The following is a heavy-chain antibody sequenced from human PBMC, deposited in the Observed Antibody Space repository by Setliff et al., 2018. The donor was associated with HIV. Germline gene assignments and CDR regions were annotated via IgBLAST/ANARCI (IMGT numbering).Heavy chain of an antibody. CDR1: GSSISSNYY. Sequence: TLSLTCTVSGSSISSNYYWAWIRQAPGKGLEWIGCIDASANTYYIPSLKSRATISIDTSKNQFSLKLSSVTAADTAVYYCARAAAGNTGPFDLWGQGSPVTVSS. V-gene: IGHV4-38-2*02. CDR2: IDASANT. D-gene: IGHD4-17*01. J-gene: IGHJ4*02. CDR3: ARAAAGNTGPFDL.